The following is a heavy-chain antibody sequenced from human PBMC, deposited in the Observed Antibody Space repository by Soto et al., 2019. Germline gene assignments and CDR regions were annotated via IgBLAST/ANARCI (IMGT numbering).Heavy chain of an antibody. CDR2: ISYDGSNK. CDR3: ARDYARDSSGYYPPDY. Sequence: QVQLVESGGGVVQPGRSLRLSCAASGFTFSSYAMHWVRQAPGKGLEWVAVISYDGSNKYYADSVKGRFTISRDNSKNTLYLQMNSLRAEDTAVYYCARDYARDSSGYYPPDYWGQGTLVTVAS. D-gene: IGHD3-22*01. V-gene: IGHV3-30-3*01. J-gene: IGHJ4*02. CDR1: GFTFSSYA.